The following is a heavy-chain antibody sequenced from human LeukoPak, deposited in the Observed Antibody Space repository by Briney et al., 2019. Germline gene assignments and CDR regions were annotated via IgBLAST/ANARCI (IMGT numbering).Heavy chain of an antibody. V-gene: IGHV4-34*01. J-gene: IGHJ5*02. Sequence: SGTLSLTCAVYIDSFSNYHWNWIRQTPAKGMEWIGEVNESGGTNISPSLRSRVILSVDTSKNQFSLKLISVTVADTAIYYCARGQGATVPQVGKNWFDPWGQGTRVTVSS. CDR1: IDSFSNYH. CDR2: VNESGGT. CDR3: ARGQGATVPQVGKNWFDP. D-gene: IGHD1-26*01.